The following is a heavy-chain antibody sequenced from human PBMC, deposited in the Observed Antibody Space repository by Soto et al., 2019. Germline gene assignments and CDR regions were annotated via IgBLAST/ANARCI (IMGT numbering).Heavy chain of an antibody. V-gene: IGHV2-5*02. Sequence: SGPTLVNPTQTLTLTCTFSGFSFSTNGVGVGWIRQPPGKALEWLALIYWDDDKRYRPSLKSRLTITKDTSKNQVVLTMTNMDPVDTGTYFCAHRISGLKRYLFDYWGQGTLVPVSS. CDR1: GFSFSTNGVG. CDR3: AHRISGLKRYLFDY. D-gene: IGHD1-20*01. CDR2: IYWDDDK. J-gene: IGHJ4*02.